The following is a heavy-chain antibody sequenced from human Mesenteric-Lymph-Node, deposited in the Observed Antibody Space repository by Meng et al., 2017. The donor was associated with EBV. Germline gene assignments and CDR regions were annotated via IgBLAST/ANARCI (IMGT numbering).Heavy chain of an antibody. Sequence: RRGSTYCHPSLRSRITMSVDTSKRQIYLKLSSVTAADTAVYYCAREADTSRTGLGYWGQGTLVTVSS. CDR3: AREADTSRTGLGY. J-gene: IGHJ4*02. D-gene: IGHD6-13*01. CDR2: RRGST. V-gene: IGHV4-55*08.